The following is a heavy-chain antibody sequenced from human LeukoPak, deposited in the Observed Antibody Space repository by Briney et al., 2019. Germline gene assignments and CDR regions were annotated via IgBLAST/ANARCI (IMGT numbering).Heavy chain of an antibody. D-gene: IGHD2-15*01. Sequence: ASVKVSCEASGYTFTGYYMHWVRQAPGQGLEWMGWINPNSGGTNYAQKFQGRVTMTRDTSISTAYMELSRLRSDDTAVYYCARDHYCSGGSCYWRFDYWGQGTLVTVSS. CDR1: GYTFTGYY. V-gene: IGHV1-2*02. CDR2: INPNSGGT. CDR3: ARDHYCSGGSCYWRFDY. J-gene: IGHJ4*02.